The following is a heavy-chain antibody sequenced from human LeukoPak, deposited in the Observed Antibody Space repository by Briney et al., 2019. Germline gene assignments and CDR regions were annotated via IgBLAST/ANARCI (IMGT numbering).Heavy chain of an antibody. J-gene: IGHJ4*02. V-gene: IGHV4-39*01. CDR2: IYHSATT. D-gene: IGHD2-2*01. CDR3: ARLCYQQCYFDY. CDR1: GGSISNTNYY. Sequence: ETLSLTCTVSGGSISNTNYYWAWIRQPPGKGLEWIGSIYHSATTYYNPSLESRASMSVDTSKNQFSLKLSSVTAADTAAYYCARLCYQQCYFDYWGQGTLVTVSS.